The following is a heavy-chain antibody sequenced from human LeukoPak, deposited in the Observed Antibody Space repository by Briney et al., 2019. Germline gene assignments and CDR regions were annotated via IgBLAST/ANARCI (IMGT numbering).Heavy chain of an antibody. CDR2: IWYDGSNK. Sequence: RVSCKASGGTFSSYGMHWVRQAPGKGLEWVAVIWYDGSNKYYADSVKGRFTISRDNSKNTLYLQMNSLRAEDTAVYYCARDPNSSSWYYLDYWGQGTLVTVSS. V-gene: IGHV3-33*01. CDR1: GGTFSSYG. J-gene: IGHJ4*02. D-gene: IGHD6-13*01. CDR3: ARDPNSSSWYYLDY.